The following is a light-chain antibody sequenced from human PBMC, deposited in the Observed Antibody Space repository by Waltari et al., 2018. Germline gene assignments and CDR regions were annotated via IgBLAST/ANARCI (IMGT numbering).Light chain of an antibody. CDR2: DVN. CDR3: FSYAGSNTFV. J-gene: IGLJ1*01. V-gene: IGLV2-8*01. Sequence: QSALTQPPSASGSPGQSVTISCTGTSSDVGAYNYVPCYQQHPGKAPKFMIYDVNKRPAGCPAPFPGSKSGNTASLTISGLQAEDEADYYCFSYAGSNTFVFGTGTEVTVL. CDR1: SSDVGAYNY.